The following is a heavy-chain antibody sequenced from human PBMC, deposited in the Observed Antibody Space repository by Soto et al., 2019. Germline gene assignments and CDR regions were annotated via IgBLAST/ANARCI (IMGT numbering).Heavy chain of an antibody. J-gene: IGHJ6*02. CDR3: ASQLTGDYYYYGMDV. D-gene: IGHD7-27*01. Sequence: QVQLVQSGAEVKKPGSSVKVSCKASGGTFSSYAISWVRQAPGQGLEWMGGIIPIFGTADYAQKFQGRVTXPXAXSXRTAYMELSSLRSEDTAVYYCASQLTGDYYYYGMDVWGQGTTVTVSS. CDR2: IIPIFGTA. V-gene: IGHV1-69*05. CDR1: GGTFSSYA.